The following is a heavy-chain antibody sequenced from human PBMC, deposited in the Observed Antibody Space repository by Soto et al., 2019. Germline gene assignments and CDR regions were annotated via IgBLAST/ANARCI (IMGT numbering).Heavy chain of an antibody. D-gene: IGHD1-1*01. J-gene: IGHJ6*02. Sequence: QVQLVQSGAEVKKPGASVKVSCKASGYTFTSYDINWVRQATGQGLEWMGWTNPNSGNTGYAQKLQGRVTMTRNTSISTAYMELSSLRSEDTAVYYCARERTGTTSMDVWGQGTTVTVSS. CDR1: GYTFTSYD. CDR3: ARERTGTTSMDV. CDR2: TNPNSGNT. V-gene: IGHV1-8*01.